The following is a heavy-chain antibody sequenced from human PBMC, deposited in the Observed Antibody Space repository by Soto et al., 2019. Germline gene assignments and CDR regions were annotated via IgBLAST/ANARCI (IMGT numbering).Heavy chain of an antibody. CDR3: ARSTPAAYYDFWSGYYEYGMDV. Sequence: SETLSLTCTVSGGSISSGDYYWSWIRQPPGKGLEWIGYIYYSGSTYYNPSLKSRVTISVDTSKNQFSLKLSSVTAADTAVYYCARSTPAAYYDFWSGYYEYGMDVWGQGTTVTVSS. V-gene: IGHV4-30-4*01. CDR2: IYYSGST. D-gene: IGHD3-3*01. J-gene: IGHJ6*02. CDR1: GGSISSGDYY.